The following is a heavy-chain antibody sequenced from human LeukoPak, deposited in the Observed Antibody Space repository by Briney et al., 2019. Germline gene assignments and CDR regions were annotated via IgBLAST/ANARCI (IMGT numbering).Heavy chain of an antibody. CDR2: IYYSGST. J-gene: IGHJ4*02. CDR1: GGSISSYY. Sequence: SETLSLTCTVSGGSISSYYWSWIRQPPGKGLEWIGYIYYSGSTNYNPSLKSRVTISVDTSKNQFSLKLSSVTAADTAVYYCATNYDIGPFDYWGQGTLVTVSS. V-gene: IGHV4-59*01. CDR3: ATNYDIGPFDY. D-gene: IGHD3-9*01.